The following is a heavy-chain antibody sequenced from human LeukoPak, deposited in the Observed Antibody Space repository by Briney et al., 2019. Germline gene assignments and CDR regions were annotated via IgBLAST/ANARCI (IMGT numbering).Heavy chain of an antibody. CDR3: ARNLGYNWFGP. Sequence: SQTLSLTCGISGDSVSSKNGAWNWIRQSPSRGLEWVGRTYYRSKWYDDYATSLQGRISISPDTSKNQFSLNLSSVTAADTALYYCARNLGYNWFGPWGQGTLVTVSS. D-gene: IGHD1-26*01. V-gene: IGHV6-1*01. J-gene: IGHJ5*02. CDR1: GDSVSSKNGA. CDR2: TYYRSKWYD.